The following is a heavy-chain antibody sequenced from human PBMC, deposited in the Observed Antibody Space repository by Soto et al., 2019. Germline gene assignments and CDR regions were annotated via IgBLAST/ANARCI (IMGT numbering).Heavy chain of an antibody. J-gene: IGHJ6*02. V-gene: IGHV3-53*01. CDR3: VSLDYYYYYGMDV. CDR2: IYSGGDT. CDR1: GFPVSGNY. Sequence: GGSLRLSCAAFGFPVSGNYMSWVRQAPGKGLEWVSVIYSGGDTYYADSVKGRFTISRDNSKNTLYLQMNSLRAEDTAVYYCVSLDYYYYYGMDVWGQGTTVTVSS.